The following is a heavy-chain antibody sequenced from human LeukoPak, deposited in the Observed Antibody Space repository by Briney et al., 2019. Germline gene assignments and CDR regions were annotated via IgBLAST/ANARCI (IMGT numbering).Heavy chain of an antibody. D-gene: IGHD3-10*01. CDR2: IDWNSGAI. V-gene: IGHV3-9*01. CDR3: VKDRAANLYGSGAFEY. J-gene: IGHJ4*02. CDR1: GFTFDDYG. Sequence: GGSLRLSCAASGFTFDDYGIHWVRQAPGKGLEWVSGIDWNSGAIGYADSVRGRFTISRDNAKNSLYLQMNSLRAEDTALYYCVKDRAANLYGSGAFEYWGQGTLVTVSS.